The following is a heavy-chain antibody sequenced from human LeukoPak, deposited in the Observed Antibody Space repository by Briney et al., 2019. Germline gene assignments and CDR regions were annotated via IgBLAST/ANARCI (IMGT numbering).Heavy chain of an antibody. CDR1: GFTFSSYN. CDR3: ARAMTVDYGMDV. Sequence: GGSLRLSCAASGFTFSSYNMNWVRQAPGKGLEWVSYISSSSNTIYYADSVKGRFTISRDNAKNSLYLQMNSLRDEDTAVYYCARAMTVDYGMDVWGQGTTVTVSS. D-gene: IGHD4-23*01. J-gene: IGHJ6*02. CDR2: ISSSSNTI. V-gene: IGHV3-48*02.